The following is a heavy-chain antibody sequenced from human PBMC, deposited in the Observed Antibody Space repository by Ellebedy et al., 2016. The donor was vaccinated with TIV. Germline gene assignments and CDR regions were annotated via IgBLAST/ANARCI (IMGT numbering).Heavy chain of an antibody. CDR1: GFTFSNYS. Sequence: GESLKISCAASGFTFSNYSMSWVRQAPGKGLEWVSAISGSDCSTYYADSVKGRFPISRDNSKNTLYLQMNRLRAEDTAVYYCASYVDTAMVVDYWGQGTLVTVSS. V-gene: IGHV3-23*01. D-gene: IGHD5-18*01. CDR3: ASYVDTAMVVDY. J-gene: IGHJ4*02. CDR2: ISGSDCST.